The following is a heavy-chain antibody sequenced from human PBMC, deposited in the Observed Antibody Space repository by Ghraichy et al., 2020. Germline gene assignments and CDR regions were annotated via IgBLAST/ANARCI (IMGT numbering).Heavy chain of an antibody. CDR3: ARTFVQPYFDC. V-gene: IGHV3-7*03. Sequence: GGSLRLSCAASGFTLNYHWMSWVRQAPGKGLEWVANINQDGSQKYYVDSVKGRFTISRDNAKNSLFLQMNSLRAEDTALYYCARTFVQPYFDCWGQGALVTVSS. J-gene: IGHJ4*02. CDR2: INQDGSQK. D-gene: IGHD5-18*01. CDR1: GFTLNYHW.